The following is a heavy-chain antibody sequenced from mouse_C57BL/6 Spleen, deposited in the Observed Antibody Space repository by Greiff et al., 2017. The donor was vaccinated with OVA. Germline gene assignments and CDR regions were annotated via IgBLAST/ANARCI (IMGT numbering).Heavy chain of an antibody. J-gene: IGHJ1*03. CDR1: GFTFTDYY. Sequence: EVKLVESGGGLVQPGGSLSLSCAASGFTFTDYYMSWVRQPPGKALEWLGFIRNKANGYTTEYSASVKGRFTISRDNSQSILYLQMNALRAEDSATYYCAREYYGSRGDYWYFDVWGTGTTVTVSS. D-gene: IGHD1-1*01. CDR3: AREYYGSRGDYWYFDV. V-gene: IGHV7-3*01. CDR2: IRNKANGYTT.